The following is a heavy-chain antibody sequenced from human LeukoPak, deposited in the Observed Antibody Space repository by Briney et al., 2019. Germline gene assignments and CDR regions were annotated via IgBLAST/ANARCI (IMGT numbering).Heavy chain of an antibody. CDR2: MNPNSGNT. CDR3: ARGYCSSTSCYIRLYYFDY. Sequence: ASVKVSCKASGYTFTSYDINWVRQATGQGLEWMGWMNPNSGNTGYAQKFQGRVTITRNTSISTAYMELSSLRSEDTAVYYCARGYCSSTSCYIRLYYFDYWGQGTLVTVSS. V-gene: IGHV1-8*03. J-gene: IGHJ4*02. D-gene: IGHD2-2*02. CDR1: GYTFTSYD.